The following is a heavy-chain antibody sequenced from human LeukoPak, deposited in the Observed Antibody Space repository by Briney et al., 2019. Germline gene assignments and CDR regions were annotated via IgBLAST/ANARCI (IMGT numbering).Heavy chain of an antibody. Sequence: GGSLRLSCAASGFTFSSYSMNWVRQAPGKGLEWVSYISSSSSAIYYADSVKGRFTISRDNAKNSLYLQMNSLRAEDTAVYYCARVPLRMIMFGGVFDPWGQGTLVTVSS. J-gene: IGHJ5*02. V-gene: IGHV3-48*01. CDR2: ISSSSSAI. D-gene: IGHD3-16*01. CDR3: ARVPLRMIMFGGVFDP. CDR1: GFTFSSYS.